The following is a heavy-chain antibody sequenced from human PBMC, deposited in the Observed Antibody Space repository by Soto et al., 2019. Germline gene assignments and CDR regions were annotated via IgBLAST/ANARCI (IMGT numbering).Heavy chain of an antibody. V-gene: IGHV3-7*05. CDR2: IKQDGSEN. D-gene: IGHD3-22*01. CDR1: GFTFSSYW. J-gene: IGHJ4*02. Sequence: GGSLRLSCAASGFTFSSYWMSWVRQAPGKGLEWVANIKQDGSENYYVDSVKGRFTISRDNAKNSLYLQMNSLRAEDTAVYYCAREKGDYYDSSGYYFGSYFDYWGQGTLVTVSS. CDR3: AREKGDYYDSSGYYFGSYFDY.